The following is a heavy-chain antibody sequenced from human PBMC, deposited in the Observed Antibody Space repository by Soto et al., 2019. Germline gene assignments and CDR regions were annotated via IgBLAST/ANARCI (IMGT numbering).Heavy chain of an antibody. V-gene: IGHV3-33*01. CDR3: ATTGPY. CDR1: GFTFSSYG. Sequence: QVQLVESGGGVVQPGRSLRLSCAASGFTFSSYGMHWVRQAPGKGLGWVAVIWFDESNKFYADSVKGRFTISRDNSKNAVSLQMNSLRDEDSAAYYCATTGPYWGQGTLVTVSS. J-gene: IGHJ4*02. CDR2: IWFDESNK.